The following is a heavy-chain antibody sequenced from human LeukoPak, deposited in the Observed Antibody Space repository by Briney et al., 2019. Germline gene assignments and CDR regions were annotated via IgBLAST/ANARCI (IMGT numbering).Heavy chain of an antibody. CDR2: IYYSGST. D-gene: IGHD6-13*01. V-gene: IGHV4-39*01. J-gene: IGHJ3*02. CDR1: GGSISSSSYY. CDR3: ARPYSSSWSINVDAFDI. Sequence: TSETLSLTCTVSGGSISSSSYYWGWIRQPPGNGLEWIGSIYYSGSTYYNPSLKSRVTISVDTSKNQFSLKLSSVTAADPAVYYCARPYSSSWSINVDAFDIWGQGTMVTVSS.